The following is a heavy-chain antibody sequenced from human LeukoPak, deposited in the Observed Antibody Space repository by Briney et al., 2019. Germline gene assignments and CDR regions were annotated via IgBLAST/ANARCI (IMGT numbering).Heavy chain of an antibody. J-gene: IGHJ4*02. V-gene: IGHV4-4*02. CDR1: GGSISSSNW. CDR3: ARDAMRDSSSWYYFDY. CDR2: IYHSGST. D-gene: IGHD6-13*01. Sequence: SGTLSLTCAVSGGSISSSNWWSWVRQPPGKGLEWIGEIYHSGSTNYNPSLKSRVTISVDKSKNQFSLKLSSVTAADTAVYYCARDAMRDSSSWYYFDYWGQGTLVIVSS.